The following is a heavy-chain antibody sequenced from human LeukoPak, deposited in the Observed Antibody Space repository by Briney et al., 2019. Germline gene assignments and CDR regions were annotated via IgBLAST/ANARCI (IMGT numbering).Heavy chain of an antibody. Sequence: ASVKVPCKASGYTFTNYGISWVRQAPGQGLEWMGWISIYNGNTDYAQKLRGRVTMTTDTSTSTAYMELRSLRSDDMAVYYCARITYDFWSGYYMPDDPWGQGTLVTVSS. CDR2: ISIYNGNT. J-gene: IGHJ5*02. D-gene: IGHD3-3*01. V-gene: IGHV1-18*03. CDR1: GYTFTNYG. CDR3: ARITYDFWSGYYMPDDP.